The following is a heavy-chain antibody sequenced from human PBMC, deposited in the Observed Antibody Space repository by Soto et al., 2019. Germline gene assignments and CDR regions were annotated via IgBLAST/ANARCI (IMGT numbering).Heavy chain of an antibody. V-gene: IGHV4-4*02. J-gene: IGHJ5*02. Sequence: PSETLSLTCAVSGGSISSSNWWSWVRQPPGKGLEWIGEIYHSGSTNYNPSLKSRVTISVDKSKNQFSLKLSSVTAADTAVYYCARDSAMELQWRGWFDPWGQGTLVTVSS. D-gene: IGHD1-7*01. CDR1: GGSISSSNW. CDR2: IYHSGST. CDR3: ARDSAMELQWRGWFDP.